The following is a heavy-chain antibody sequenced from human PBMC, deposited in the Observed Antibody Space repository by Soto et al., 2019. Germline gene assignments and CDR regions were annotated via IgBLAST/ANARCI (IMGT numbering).Heavy chain of an antibody. V-gene: IGHV4-59*01. CDR3: ARDREGYDILTGYPADYYYGMDV. D-gene: IGHD3-9*01. CDR2: IYYSGST. CDR1: GGSISSYY. Sequence: SLTCTVSGGSISSYYWSWIRQPPGKGLEWIGYIYYSGSTNYNPSLKSRVTISVDTSKNQFSLKLSSVTAADTAVYYCARDREGYDILTGYPADYYYGMDVWGQGTTVTVSS. J-gene: IGHJ6*02.